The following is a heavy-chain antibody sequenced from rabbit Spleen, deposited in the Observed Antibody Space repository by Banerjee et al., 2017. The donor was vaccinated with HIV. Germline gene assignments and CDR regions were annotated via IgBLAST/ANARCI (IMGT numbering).Heavy chain of an antibody. CDR2: IDAGSSSST. D-gene: IGHD8-1*01. J-gene: IGHJ3*01. V-gene: IGHV1S45*01. Sequence: QEQLEESGGDLVKPEGSLTLTCTASGFSLSRDYWICWVRQAPGKGLEWIACIDAGSSSSTYYASWAKGRFTISKSTSLNTVTLQMTSLTAADTATYFCARDGAGGSYFALWGQGTLVTVS. CDR1: GFSLSRDYW. CDR3: ARDGAGGSYFAL.